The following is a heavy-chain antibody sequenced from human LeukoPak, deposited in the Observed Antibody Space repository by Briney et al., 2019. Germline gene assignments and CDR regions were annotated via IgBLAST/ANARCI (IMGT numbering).Heavy chain of an antibody. J-gene: IGHJ4*02. V-gene: IGHV3-23*01. CDR2: IRGGGYGT. CDR3: ARRSITGTSIDY. Sequence: TGGSLRLSCAASGFTFSGHAMGCLRQAPGKGLEGVSAIRGGGYGTFYAASVKGRFTISRDNSKNTLYLQMSSLRAEDTAIYFCARRSITGTSIDYWGQGTLVTVSS. D-gene: IGHD1-14*01. CDR1: GFTFSGHA.